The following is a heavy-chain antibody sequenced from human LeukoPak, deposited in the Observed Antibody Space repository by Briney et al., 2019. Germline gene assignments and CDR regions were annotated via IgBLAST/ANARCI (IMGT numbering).Heavy chain of an antibody. J-gene: IGHJ5*02. Sequence: ASVKVSCKASGYTFTGYYIHWVRQAPGQGLEWMVSFNPNSGNTNYAQKLQGRVTMTTDTSTSTAYMELSSLRSEDTAVYYCARSPRGVINSGWFDPWGQGTLVTVSS. CDR2: FNPNSGNT. D-gene: IGHD3-10*01. CDR3: ARSPRGVINSGWFDP. V-gene: IGHV1-2*02. CDR1: GYTFTGYY.